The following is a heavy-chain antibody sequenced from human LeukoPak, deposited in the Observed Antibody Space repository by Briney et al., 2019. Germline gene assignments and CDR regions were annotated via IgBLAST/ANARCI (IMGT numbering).Heavy chain of an antibody. V-gene: IGHV3-21*01. CDR3: ARVWFGESGWFDP. D-gene: IGHD3-10*01. J-gene: IGHJ5*02. Sequence: GGSLRLSCAASGFTFSSYSMNWVRQAPGKGVEWVSFISSSSGYIYYADSVKGRFTISRDNAKNSLYLQMNSLRAEDTAVYYCARVWFGESGWFDPWGQGTLVTVSS. CDR1: GFTFSSYS. CDR2: ISSSSGYI.